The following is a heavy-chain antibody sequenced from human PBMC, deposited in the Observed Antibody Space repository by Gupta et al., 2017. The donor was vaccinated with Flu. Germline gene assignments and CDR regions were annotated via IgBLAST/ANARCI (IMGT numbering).Heavy chain of an antibody. CDR3: AKDRGTVWDSGVGGG. CDR1: GFTFNSYA. V-gene: IGHV3-23*01. Sequence: EVQLLESGGGLVQPGGSLRLSCAASGFTFNSYAMSWVRQAPGKGLEWVSGISSSGGRTFYADSVKGRFTISRDISKNTLYLQMNSLGAEDTAVYYCAKDRGTVWDSGVGGGWGPGTLVTVSS. D-gene: IGHD1-26*01. CDR2: ISSSGGRT. J-gene: IGHJ4*02.